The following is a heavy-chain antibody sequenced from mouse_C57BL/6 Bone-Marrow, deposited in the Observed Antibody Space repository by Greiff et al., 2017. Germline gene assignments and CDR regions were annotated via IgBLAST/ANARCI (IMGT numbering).Heavy chain of an antibody. D-gene: IGHD1-1*02. CDR3: ARSFIYYYDFDY. Sequence: QVQLQQPGAELVRPGSSVKLSCKASGYTFTSYWMHWVKQRPIQGLEWIGNIDPSDSETHYNQKFKDKATLTVDKSSSTAYMQLSSLTSEDSAVYYCARSFIYYYDFDYWGQGTTLTVSS. V-gene: IGHV1-52*01. J-gene: IGHJ2*01. CDR2: IDPSDSET. CDR1: GYTFTSYW.